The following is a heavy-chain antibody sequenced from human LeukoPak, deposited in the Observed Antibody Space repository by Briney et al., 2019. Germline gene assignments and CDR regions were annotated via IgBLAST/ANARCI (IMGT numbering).Heavy chain of an antibody. CDR1: GFTFSSYS. CDR3: ARDGQEDGYNSLDY. CDR2: ISSSSSYI. J-gene: IGHJ4*02. D-gene: IGHD5-24*01. V-gene: IGHV3-21*01. Sequence: GGSLRLSCAASGFTFSSYSMNWVRQAPGKGLEWVSSISSSSSYIYYADSVKGRFTISRDNAKNSLYLQMNSLRAEDTAVYYCARDGQEDGYNSLDYWGQGTLVTVSS.